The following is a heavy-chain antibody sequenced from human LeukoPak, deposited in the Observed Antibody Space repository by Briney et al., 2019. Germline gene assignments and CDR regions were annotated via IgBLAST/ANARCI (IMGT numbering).Heavy chain of an antibody. J-gene: IGHJ4*02. CDR2: INAGNGNT. Sequence: PGASVKVSCKASGYTFTSYAMHWVRQAPGQRLEWMGWINAGNGNTKYSQKFQGRVTITRDTSASTAYMELSSLRSEGTAVYYCARGQPPMVRGVRFDYWGQGTLVTVSS. D-gene: IGHD3-10*01. CDR3: ARGQPPMVRGVRFDY. CDR1: GYTFTSYA. V-gene: IGHV1-3*01.